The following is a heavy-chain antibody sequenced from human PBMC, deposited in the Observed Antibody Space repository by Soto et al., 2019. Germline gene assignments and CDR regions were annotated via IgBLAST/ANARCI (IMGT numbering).Heavy chain of an antibody. CDR1: GYTFTSYD. Sequence: QVQLVQSGAEVKKPGASVKVSCKASGYTFTSYDINWVRQATGQGLEWMGWMNPNTGNTGYAQNFQGRVTMTRNTSITTVYMELSSLRSEDTAVYCWARGRAVAGFDYWGQGTLVTVSS. CDR2: MNPNTGNT. V-gene: IGHV1-8*01. J-gene: IGHJ4*02. CDR3: ARGRAVAGFDY. D-gene: IGHD6-19*01.